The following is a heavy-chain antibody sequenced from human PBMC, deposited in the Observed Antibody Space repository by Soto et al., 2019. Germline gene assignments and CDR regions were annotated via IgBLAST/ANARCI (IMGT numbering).Heavy chain of an antibody. J-gene: IGHJ5*02. CDR1: GGSVTSYY. V-gene: IGHV4-59*02. CDR3: ARESAGSGKNNWFDP. D-gene: IGHD3-10*01. CDR2: IHYTGGT. Sequence: SETLSLTCTVSGGSVTSYYWSWVRQPPGKGLQWIGFIHYTGGTKYNPSLQSRVTMSLDTSQNQLSLKLKSVTAADTAVYYCARESAGSGKNNWFDPWGPGTLVTV.